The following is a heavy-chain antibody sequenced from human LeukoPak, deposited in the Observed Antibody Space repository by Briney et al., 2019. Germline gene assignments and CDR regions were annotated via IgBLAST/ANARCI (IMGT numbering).Heavy chain of an antibody. CDR2: IKQDGSEK. J-gene: IGHJ4*02. Sequence: PGGSLRLSCAASGFTLSSYWMGWVRQAPGKGLEWVANIKQDGSEKYYVDSVKGRFTISRDNAKNSLFLQMNSLRPEDTAVYYCTRRAPSHDFDSWGQGTLVTVSS. CDR3: TRRAPSHDFDS. V-gene: IGHV3-7*01. CDR1: GFTLSSYW.